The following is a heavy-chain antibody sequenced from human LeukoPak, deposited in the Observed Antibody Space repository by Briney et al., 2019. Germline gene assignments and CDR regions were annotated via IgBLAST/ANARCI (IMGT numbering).Heavy chain of an antibody. CDR3: AGRRTYYYDSSGYYYYFDY. D-gene: IGHD3-22*01. V-gene: IGHV3-23*01. Sequence: GGSLRLSCAASGFTFSSYAMSWVRQAPGKGLEWVSAISGSGGSTYYADSVKGRFTISRDNSKNTLYLQMNSLRAEDTAVYYCAGRRTYYYDSSGYYYYFDYWGQGTLVTVSS. CDR1: GFTFSSYA. CDR2: ISGSGGST. J-gene: IGHJ4*02.